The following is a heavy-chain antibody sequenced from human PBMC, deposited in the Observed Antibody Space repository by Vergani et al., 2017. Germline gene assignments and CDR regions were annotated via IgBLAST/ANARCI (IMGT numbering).Heavy chain of an antibody. V-gene: IGHV3-30*02. CDR2: IQKDGIDK. CDR3: VKDHPVFDE. Sequence: QVQLVESAGGVVQPGGSLRLSCAASGFTFSNSGMHWIRQAPGKGLEWLAFIQKDGIDKFYADSVRGRFTISRDISKNTLYLEMNSLSAEDTALYHCVKDHPVFDEWGRGTLVSVS. CDR1: GFTFSNSG. J-gene: IGHJ4*02.